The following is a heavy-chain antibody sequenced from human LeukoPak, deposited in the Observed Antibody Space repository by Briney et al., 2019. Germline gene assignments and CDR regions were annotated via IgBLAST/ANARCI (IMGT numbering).Heavy chain of an antibody. D-gene: IGHD3-22*01. Sequence: GSLRLSCAASGFTFSSYAMSWVRQAPGKGLEWVSGISGSGDNTYYADSVKGRFTISRDNSKNTLYVQVNSLGTEDMAAYYCAKGSYYDSSGSFYFDYWGQGTLVTVSS. V-gene: IGHV3-23*01. J-gene: IGHJ4*02. CDR2: ISGSGDNT. CDR1: GFTFSSYA. CDR3: AKGSYYDSSGSFYFDY.